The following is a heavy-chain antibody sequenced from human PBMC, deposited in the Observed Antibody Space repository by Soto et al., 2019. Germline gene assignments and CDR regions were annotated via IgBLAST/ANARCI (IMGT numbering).Heavy chain of an antibody. CDR3: ARGRGGSYGGNSAHFDI. D-gene: IGHD4-17*01. V-gene: IGHV3-33*01. CDR2: IWHDGSKK. CDR1: GFTFSGFG. J-gene: IGHJ3*02. Sequence: QVQLVESGGGVVQPGTSLRLSCEASGFTFSGFGMHWVRQAPCKGLEWVAVIWHDGSKKYYADCVKGRFTISRDNSKNALYLQMNSLRAEDTAVYYCARGRGGSYGGNSAHFDIWGQGTLVTLSS.